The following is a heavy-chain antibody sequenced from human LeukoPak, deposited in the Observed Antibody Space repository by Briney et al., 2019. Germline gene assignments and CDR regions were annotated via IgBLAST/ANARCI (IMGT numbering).Heavy chain of an antibody. D-gene: IGHD1-26*01. J-gene: IGHJ5*02. Sequence: GGSLRLSCAASGFTFSSYAMHWVRQAPGKGLEWVACIRYDGSNKYYADSVKGRFTISRDNSKNTLYLQMNSLRAEDTAVYYCAKDRWELPAYNWFDPWGQGTLVTVSS. CDR3: AKDRWELPAYNWFDP. CDR1: GFTFSSYA. V-gene: IGHV3-30*02. CDR2: IRYDGSNK.